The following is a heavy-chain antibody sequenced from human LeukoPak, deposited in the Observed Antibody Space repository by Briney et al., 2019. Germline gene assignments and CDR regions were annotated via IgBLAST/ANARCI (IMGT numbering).Heavy chain of an antibody. CDR3: TKKRTTSVTDWFDP. CDR2: ISGIGTTT. Sequence: PGGSLRLSCAASGFTFSSYVMSWVRQAPGKGLECVSVISGIGTTTYYADSVKGRFTISRDNSKNTLFLQMNSLRVEDTATYYCTKKRTTSVTDWFDPWGQGTLVTVSS. J-gene: IGHJ5*02. CDR1: GFTFSSYV. D-gene: IGHD4-17*01. V-gene: IGHV3-23*01.